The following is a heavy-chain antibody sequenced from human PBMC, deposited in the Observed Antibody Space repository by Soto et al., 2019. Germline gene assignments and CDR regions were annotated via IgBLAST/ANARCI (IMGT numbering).Heavy chain of an antibody. V-gene: IGHV3-23*01. D-gene: IGHD1-1*01. Sequence: VGSLRLSCAASGFTFSNYAMDWVRQAPGEGLEWVSAISNSFSDGNTHYADSVKGRFTISRDNDKNTVFLEMNSLRAEDTAVYYCAKVFSPERGNYFDYWGQGTLVTVSS. J-gene: IGHJ4*02. CDR2: ISNSFSDGNT. CDR1: GFTFSNYA. CDR3: AKVFSPERGNYFDY.